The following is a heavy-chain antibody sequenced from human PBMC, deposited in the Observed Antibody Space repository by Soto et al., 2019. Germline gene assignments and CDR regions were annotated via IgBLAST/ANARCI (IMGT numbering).Heavy chain of an antibody. CDR1: GGSFSGYY. D-gene: IGHD3-22*01. V-gene: IGHV4-34*01. J-gene: IGHJ4*02. CDR2: INHSGTT. CDR3: ARGYYESSDYFVGSPIFDY. Sequence: PSETLSLTCAVYGGSFSGYYLSWIRQPPGKGLEWIGEINHSGTTNYNPSLKSRVTISVDTSKNQFSLKLSSVTAADTAVYYCARGYYESSDYFVGSPIFDYWGQGSLVTVSS.